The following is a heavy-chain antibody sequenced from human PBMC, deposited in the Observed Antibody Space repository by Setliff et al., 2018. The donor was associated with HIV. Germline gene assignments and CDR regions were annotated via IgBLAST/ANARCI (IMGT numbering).Heavy chain of an antibody. Sequence: ASVKVSFKASGYTFTDYYMHWVRQAPGQGLEWMGWINPKSGGTNSALKFQGRVTMTRDTSISTAYMELSRLRSDDTAVYYCARDGGGPGDYYYYYMDVWAKRDHGHRLL. V-gene: IGHV1-2*02. CDR1: GYTFTDYY. CDR3: ARDGGGPGDYYYYYMDV. CDR2: INPKSGGT. D-gene: IGHD3-16*01. J-gene: IGHJ6*03.